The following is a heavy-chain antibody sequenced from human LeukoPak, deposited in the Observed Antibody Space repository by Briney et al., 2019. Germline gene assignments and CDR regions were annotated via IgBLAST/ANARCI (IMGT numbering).Heavy chain of an antibody. CDR1: GGSISSYY. Sequence: SETLSLTCTVSGGSISSYYWSWIRQPPGKGLEWIGYIYYSGSTNYNPSLKSRVTISVDTSKNQFSLKLSSVTAADTAVYYCARDRHRDGYNLPFYFDYXGQGTLVTV. CDR3: ARDRHRDGYNLPFYFDY. CDR2: IYYSGST. D-gene: IGHD5-24*01. V-gene: IGHV4-59*01. J-gene: IGHJ4*02.